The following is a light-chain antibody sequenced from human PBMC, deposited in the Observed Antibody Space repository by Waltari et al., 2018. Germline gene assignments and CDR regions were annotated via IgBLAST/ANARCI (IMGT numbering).Light chain of an antibody. Sequence: EIVLTQSPGTLSVSPGERVTVSCRASPTITGSWLTWYHQKPGQAPRLLIYGASNRAPGIPDRLSGSWSGTDFTLTISRLEPEDSAVYYCQQYDGSVVTFGGGTKVEIK. CDR2: GAS. J-gene: IGKJ4*01. V-gene: IGKV3-20*01. CDR1: PTITGSW. CDR3: QQYDGSVVT.